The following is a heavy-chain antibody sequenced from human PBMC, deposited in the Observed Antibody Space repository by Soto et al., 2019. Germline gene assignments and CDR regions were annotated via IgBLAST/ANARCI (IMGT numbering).Heavy chain of an antibody. CDR2: ISSSSSYI. CDR1: GFTFSSYS. CDR3: ARDRWVGFLEWLSPRDGMDV. J-gene: IGHJ6*02. V-gene: IGHV3-21*01. D-gene: IGHD3-3*02. Sequence: GSLRLSCAASGFTFSSYSMNWVRQAPGKGLEWVSSISSSSSYIYYADSVKGRFTISRDNAKNSLYLQMNSLRAEDTAVYYCARDRWVGFLEWLSPRDGMDVWGQGTTVTVSS.